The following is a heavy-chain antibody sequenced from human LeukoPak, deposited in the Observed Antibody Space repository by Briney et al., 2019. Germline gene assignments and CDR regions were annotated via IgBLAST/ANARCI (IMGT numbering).Heavy chain of an antibody. CDR2: INCSGTT. CDR1: GGSISSYH. CDR3: ARQSPNSSGWYDFDY. Sequence: SETPSLTCSVSGGSISSYHWNWIRQPPGKGLEWIGYINCSGTTNYNPSLKSRVTISIDTSKNQFSLKLSSVTAADTAVYYCARQSPNSSGWYDFDYWGQGTLVTVSS. V-gene: IGHV4-59*08. J-gene: IGHJ4*02. D-gene: IGHD6-19*01.